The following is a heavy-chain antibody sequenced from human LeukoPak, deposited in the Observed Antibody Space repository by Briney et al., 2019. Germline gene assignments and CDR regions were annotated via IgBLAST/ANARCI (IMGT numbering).Heavy chain of an antibody. V-gene: IGHV3-30-3*01. CDR2: ISYDGSNK. CDR1: GFTFSSSA. J-gene: IGHJ4*02. Sequence: GGSLRLSCAASGFTFSSSAMHWVRQAPDKGLEWVAVISYDGSNKYYADSVKGRFTISRDNSKNTLYLQMNSLRADDTAVYYCARGDYCSSTSCYPHVFDYWGQGTLVTVSS. CDR3: ARGDYCSSTSCYPHVFDY. D-gene: IGHD2-2*01.